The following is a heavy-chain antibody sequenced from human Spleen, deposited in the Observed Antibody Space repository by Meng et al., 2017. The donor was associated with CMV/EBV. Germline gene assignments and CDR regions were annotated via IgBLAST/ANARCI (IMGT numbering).Heavy chain of an antibody. D-gene: IGHD2-2*01. V-gene: IGHV3-74*03. CDR3: AKDLKDCSSTSCYFFSTRGLYGMDV. J-gene: IGHJ6*02. CDR1: GFTFSHYW. CDR2: VNGDGSNS. Sequence: GESLKISCEASGFTFSHYWMHWVRQTPGKGLVWVSRVNGDGSNSTYADSVRGRFTISRDNSKNTLYLQMNSLRAEDTAVYYCAKDLKDCSSTSCYFFSTRGLYGMDVWGQGTTVTVSS.